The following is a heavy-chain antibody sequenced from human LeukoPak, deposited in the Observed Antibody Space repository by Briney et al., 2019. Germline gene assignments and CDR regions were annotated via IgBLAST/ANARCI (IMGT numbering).Heavy chain of an antibody. V-gene: IGHV3-23*01. D-gene: IGHD6-13*01. J-gene: IGHJ4*02. Sequence: GGSLRFSCAASGFTFSSYAMSWVRQAPGKGLEWVSAISGSGGSTYYADSVKGRFTISRDNSKNTLYLQMNSLRAEDTAVYYCAKVVAAALYYFDYWGQGTLVTVSS. CDR2: ISGSGGST. CDR3: AKVVAAALYYFDY. CDR1: GFTFSSYA.